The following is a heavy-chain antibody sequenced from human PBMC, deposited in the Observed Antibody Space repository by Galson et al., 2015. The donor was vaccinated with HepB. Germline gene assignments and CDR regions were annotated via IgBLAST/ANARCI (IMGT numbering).Heavy chain of an antibody. CDR2: INPSSGSS. D-gene: IGHD6-25*01. J-gene: IGHJ4*02. CDR3: ARAGATAIDS. CDR1: GYSFASHY. Sequence: VKVSCKAPGYSFASHYIHWVRQAPGQGLEWVGIINPSSGSSRYAQKFQGRLTLTRDTSTRAVCMELRSLRSDDTAVYYCARAGATAIDSWGQGTLVTVSS. V-gene: IGHV1-46*03.